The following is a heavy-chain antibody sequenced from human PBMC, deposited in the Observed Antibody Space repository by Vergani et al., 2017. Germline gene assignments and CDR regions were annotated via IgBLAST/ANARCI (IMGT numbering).Heavy chain of an antibody. V-gene: IGHV3-21*01. J-gene: IGHJ6*02. CDR3: AGDRSFLCSGRYPYFDYYGLDV. D-gene: IGHD3-10*02. CDR1: GFIFSSYS. Sequence: EVQLVESGGGLVKRGGSLRLCCAASGFIFSSYSMNWARQAPGKGLEWGSSISSSSSYIHYSDSLKGRFTISRDNAKSSLYLQMNNQRAEDKGVYYSAGDRSFLCSGRYPYFDYYGLDVWSQVTAATISS. CDR2: ISSSSSYI.